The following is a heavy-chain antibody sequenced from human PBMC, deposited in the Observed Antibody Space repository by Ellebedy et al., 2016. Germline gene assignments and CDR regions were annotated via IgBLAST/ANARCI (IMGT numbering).Heavy chain of an antibody. Sequence: ASVKVSCKASGYTFTGYYMHWVRQAPGQGLEWMGWINPNSGGTNYAQKFQGWVTMTRDTSISTAYMELSRLRSDDTAVYYCARDQGVATISGGAYYYYGMDVWGQGTTVTVSS. CDR3: ARDQGVATISGGAYYYYGMDV. CDR1: GYTFTGYY. CDR2: INPNSGGT. V-gene: IGHV1-2*04. J-gene: IGHJ6*02. D-gene: IGHD5-12*01.